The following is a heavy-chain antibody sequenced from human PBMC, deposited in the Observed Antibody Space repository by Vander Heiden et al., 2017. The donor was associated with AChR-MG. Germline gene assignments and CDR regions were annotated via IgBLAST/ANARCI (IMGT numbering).Heavy chain of an antibody. CDR3: AKSTKPIPWKGNFDY. V-gene: IGHV3-23*01. D-gene: IGHD2-2*02. Sequence: EVQLLESGGGLVQPGGSLRLSCAASGLTFSSYAMSWVRQAPGKGLEWVSAISGSGGSTYYADSVKGRFTISRDNSKNTLYLQMNSLRAEDTAVYYCAKSTKPIPWKGNFDYWGQGTLVTVSS. CDR2: ISGSGGST. CDR1: GLTFSSYA. J-gene: IGHJ4*02.